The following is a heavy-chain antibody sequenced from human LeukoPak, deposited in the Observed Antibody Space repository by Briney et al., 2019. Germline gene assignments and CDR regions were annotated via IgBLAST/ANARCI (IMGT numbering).Heavy chain of an antibody. CDR3: AREDGDYVVDY. J-gene: IGHJ4*02. CDR2: IKQDGSEK. V-gene: IGHV3-7*01. CDR1: GFTFSSYW. Sequence: PGGSLRLPCAASGFTFSSYWMTWIRQAPGKGLEWVANIKQDGSEKYYVDSVKGRFTISRDNAKNSLYLQMNSLRAEDTAVYYCAREDGDYVVDYWGQGTLVTVSS. D-gene: IGHD4-17*01.